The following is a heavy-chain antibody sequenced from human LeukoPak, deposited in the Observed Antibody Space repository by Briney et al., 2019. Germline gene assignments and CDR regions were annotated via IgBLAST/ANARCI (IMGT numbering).Heavy chain of an antibody. J-gene: IGHJ2*01. CDR1: GGSFSSGTYS. V-gene: IGHV4-30-2*02. CDR3: AAYYYDFWSGYLDL. Sequence: TASQTLSLTCAVSGGSFSSGTYSWSWIRQPPGKGLEWIGSIYYTGSTNYNPSLKSRVTISVDTSKNQFSLKLSSVTAADTAVYYCAAYYYDFWSGYLDLWGRGTLVTVSS. D-gene: IGHD3-3*01. CDR2: IYYTGST.